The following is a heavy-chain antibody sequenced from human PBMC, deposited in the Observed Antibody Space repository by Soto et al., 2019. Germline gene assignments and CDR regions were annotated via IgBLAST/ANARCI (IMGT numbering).Heavy chain of an antibody. CDR3: ARAYPRNIVVVPAARRNWFDP. J-gene: IGHJ5*02. V-gene: IGHV4-34*01. Sequence: SETLSLTCAVYGGSFSGYYWSWIRQPPGKGLEWIGEINHSGSTNYNPSLKSRVTISVDTSKNQFSLKLSSVTAADTAVYYCARAYPRNIVVVPAARRNWFDPWGQGTLVTVS. D-gene: IGHD2-2*01. CDR1: GGSFSGYY. CDR2: INHSGST.